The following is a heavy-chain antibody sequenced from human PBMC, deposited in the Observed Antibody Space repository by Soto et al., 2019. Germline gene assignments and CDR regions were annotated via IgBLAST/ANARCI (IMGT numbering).Heavy chain of an antibody. CDR3: ARDLAGGTYGMDV. V-gene: IGHV4-31*03. CDR1: GGSISSGGYY. CDR2: IYYSGST. J-gene: IGHJ6*02. Sequence: QVQLQESDPGLVKPSQTLSFTCTVSGGSISSGGYYWSWIRQHPGKGLEWIGYIYYSGSTYYNPSLKSRVTISVDTSKNQFSLKLSSVTAADTAVYYCARDLAGGTYGMDVWGQGTTVTVSS. D-gene: IGHD1-1*01.